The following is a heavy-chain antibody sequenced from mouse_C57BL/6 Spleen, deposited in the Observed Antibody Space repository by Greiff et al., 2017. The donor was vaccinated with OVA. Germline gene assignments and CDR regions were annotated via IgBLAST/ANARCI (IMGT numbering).Heavy chain of an antibody. CDR1: GYTFTDYY. CDR2: INPYNGGT. V-gene: IGHV1-19*01. J-gene: IGHJ2*01. CDR3: ARDYSNLYFDY. D-gene: IGHD2-5*01. Sequence: EVQLQQSGPVLVKPGASVKMSCKASGYTFTDYYMNWVKQSHGKSLEWIGVINPYNGGTSYNQKFKGKATLTVDKSSSTAYMELNSLTSEDSAVYYCARDYSNLYFDYWGQGTTLTVSS.